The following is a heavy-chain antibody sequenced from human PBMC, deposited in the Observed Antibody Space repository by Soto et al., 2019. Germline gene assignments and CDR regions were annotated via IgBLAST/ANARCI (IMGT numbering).Heavy chain of an antibody. V-gene: IGHV1-8*01. Sequence: ASVKVSCKASGYTFTSYDINWVRQATGQGLEWMGWMNPNSGNTGYAQKFQGRVTMTRNTSISTAYMELSSLRSEDTAVYYCARGQDIVVVVDAFDIWGQETMVTVSS. CDR2: MNPNSGNT. J-gene: IGHJ3*02. CDR1: GYTFTSYD. D-gene: IGHD2-15*01. CDR3: ARGQDIVVVVDAFDI.